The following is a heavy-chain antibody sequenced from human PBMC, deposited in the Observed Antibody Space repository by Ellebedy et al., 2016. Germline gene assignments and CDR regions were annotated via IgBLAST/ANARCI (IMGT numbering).Heavy chain of an antibody. CDR3: ATDLEYSSGWSNWFDP. D-gene: IGHD6-19*01. Sequence: ASVKVSCKVSGYTLTELSMHWVRQAPGKGLEWMGGFDPEVGETIYAQRFQGRVTMTEDTSTDTAYMELSSLRSEDTAVYYCATDLEYSSGWSNWFDPWGQGTLVTVSS. CDR2: FDPEVGET. J-gene: IGHJ5*02. CDR1: GYTLTELS. V-gene: IGHV1-24*01.